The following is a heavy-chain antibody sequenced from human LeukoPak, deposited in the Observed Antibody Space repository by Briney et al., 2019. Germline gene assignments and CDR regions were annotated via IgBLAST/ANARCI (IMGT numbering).Heavy chain of an antibody. CDR1: GFTFSSYA. CDR3: ARDPLNGYFDY. V-gene: IGHV3-30-3*01. Sequence: GGSLRLSCAASGFTFSSYAMSWVRQAPGKGLEWVAVISYDGSNKYYADSVKGRFTISRDNSKNTLYLQMNSLRAEDTAVYYCARDPLNGYFDYWGQGALVTVSS. J-gene: IGHJ4*02. CDR2: ISYDGSNK.